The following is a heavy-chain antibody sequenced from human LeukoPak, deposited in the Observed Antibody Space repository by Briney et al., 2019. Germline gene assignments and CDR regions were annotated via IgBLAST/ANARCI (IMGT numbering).Heavy chain of an antibody. Sequence: PSETLSLTXTVSGGSINGYSRTWIRQPPGKGLEWIGYMYYSGSTNYNPSLKSRVTISVDTSKNQFSLKLRSVTAADTAVYYCARAGQCGGDRYSLDYWGQGTLVTVSS. CDR1: GGSINGYS. J-gene: IGHJ4*02. CDR2: MYYSGST. D-gene: IGHD2-21*02. V-gene: IGHV4-59*01. CDR3: ARAGQCGGDRYSLDY.